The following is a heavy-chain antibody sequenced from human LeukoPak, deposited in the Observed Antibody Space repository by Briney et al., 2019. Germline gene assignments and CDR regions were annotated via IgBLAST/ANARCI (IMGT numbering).Heavy chain of an antibody. CDR3: ARGYSSSWDSLHALDI. Sequence: GGSLRLSCAASGFIFSDYYMSWIRQAPGKGLEWVSYISSIGSTIYYADSVKGRFTISRDNAQNSLYLQMNSLRAEDTAVYYCARGYSSSWDSLHALDIWGQGTMVTVSS. J-gene: IGHJ3*02. D-gene: IGHD6-13*01. V-gene: IGHV3-11*01. CDR1: GFIFSDYY. CDR2: ISSIGSTI.